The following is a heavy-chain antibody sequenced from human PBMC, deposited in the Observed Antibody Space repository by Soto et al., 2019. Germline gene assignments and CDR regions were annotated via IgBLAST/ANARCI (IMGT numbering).Heavy chain of an antibody. D-gene: IGHD1-20*01. Sequence: EASVKVSCKASGGTFSSYAISWVRQAPGQGLEWMGGIIPIFGTANYAQKFQGRVTITADESTSTAYMELSSLRSEDTAVYYCAREPLITGTTEEVDYWGQGILVTVS. CDR3: AREPLITGTTEEVDY. V-gene: IGHV1-69*13. J-gene: IGHJ4*02. CDR2: IIPIFGTA. CDR1: GGTFSSYA.